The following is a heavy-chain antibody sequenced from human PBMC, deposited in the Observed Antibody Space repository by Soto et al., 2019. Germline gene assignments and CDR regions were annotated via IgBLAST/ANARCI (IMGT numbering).Heavy chain of an antibody. Sequence: SETLSLTCAVSGGSISSGGYSWSWIRQPPGKGLEWIGYIYHSGSTYYNPSLKSRVTISVDRSKNQFSLKLSSVTAADTAVYHCARDRLGYCSSTSCYPGYFDYWGQGTLVTVSS. CDR1: GGSISSGGYS. CDR2: IYHSGST. J-gene: IGHJ4*02. D-gene: IGHD2-2*01. V-gene: IGHV4-30-2*01. CDR3: ARDRLGYCSSTSCYPGYFDY.